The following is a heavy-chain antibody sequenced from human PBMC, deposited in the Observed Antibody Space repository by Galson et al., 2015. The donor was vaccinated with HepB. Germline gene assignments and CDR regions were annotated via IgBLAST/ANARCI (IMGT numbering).Heavy chain of an antibody. Sequence: SLRLSCAASGFTFSSYAMSWVRQAPGKGLEWVSAISGSGGSTYYADSVKGRFTISRDNSKNTLYLQMNSLRAEDTAVYYCAKSEGVVRGRIDYWGQGTLVTVSS. CDR3: AKSEGVVRGRIDY. V-gene: IGHV3-23*01. J-gene: IGHJ4*02. CDR1: GFTFSSYA. CDR2: ISGSGGST. D-gene: IGHD3-10*01.